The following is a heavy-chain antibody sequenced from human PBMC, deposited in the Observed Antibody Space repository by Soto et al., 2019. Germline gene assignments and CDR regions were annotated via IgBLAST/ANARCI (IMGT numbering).Heavy chain of an antibody. D-gene: IGHD2-21*01. J-gene: IGHJ4*02. V-gene: IGHV3-30*02. CDR3: ATHPRGGAYGNFDY. CDR1: GLSFSNYD. Sequence: GGSLRLSCAACGLSFSNYDMHWVLQAPGNGLEWVAVIWFDGSKRYLADSVKGRFTISRDNSNNTLYLQMNSLRIEDSAVFYCATHPRGGAYGNFDYWGQGTLVTVSS. CDR2: IWFDGSKR.